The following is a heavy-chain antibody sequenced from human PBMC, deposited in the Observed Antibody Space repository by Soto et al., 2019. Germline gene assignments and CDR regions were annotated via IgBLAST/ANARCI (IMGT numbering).Heavy chain of an antibody. V-gene: IGHV3-9*01. D-gene: IGHD3-10*01. CDR1: GFTFDDYA. J-gene: IGHJ4*02. CDR3: AKGLLWFGELLVYFDY. Sequence: EVQLVESGGGLVQPGRSLRLSCAASGFTFDDYAMHWVRQAPGKGLEWVSGISWNSGSIGYADSVKGRFTISRDNPKNSLYLQMNSLRAEDTALYYCAKGLLWFGELLVYFDYWGQGTLVTVSS. CDR2: ISWNSGSI.